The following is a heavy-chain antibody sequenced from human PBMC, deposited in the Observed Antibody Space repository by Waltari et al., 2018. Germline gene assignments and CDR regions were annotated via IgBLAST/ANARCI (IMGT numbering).Heavy chain of an antibody. Sequence: EVQLVESGGGLVQPGGSLRLSCAASGFTFSSYAMHWVRQAPGKGLEYVSAISSNGGSTYYADSVKGRFTISRDNSKNTLYLQMGSLRAEDMAVYYCARDGYSSYYFDYWGQGTLVTVSS. CDR2: ISSNGGST. CDR3: ARDGYSSYYFDY. CDR1: GFTFSSYA. J-gene: IGHJ4*02. D-gene: IGHD6-13*01. V-gene: IGHV3-64*07.